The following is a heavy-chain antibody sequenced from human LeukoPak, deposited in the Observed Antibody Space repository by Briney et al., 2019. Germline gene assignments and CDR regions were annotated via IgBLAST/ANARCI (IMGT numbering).Heavy chain of an antibody. CDR3: ARIDYSSSDSSFVG. J-gene: IGHJ4*02. V-gene: IGHV1-69*04. Sequence: SVKVSCKASGYTFTSYGISWVRQAPGQGLEWMGRIIPIIGIPRYAQNFQGRVTITADKSTSTAYMELSSLRSEDTAVYYCARIDYSSSDSSFVGWGQGTLVTVSS. CDR1: GYTFTSYG. CDR2: IIPIIGIP. D-gene: IGHD6-6*01.